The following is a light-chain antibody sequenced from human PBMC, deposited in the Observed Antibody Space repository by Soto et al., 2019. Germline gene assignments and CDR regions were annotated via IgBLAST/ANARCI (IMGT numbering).Light chain of an antibody. V-gene: IGLV2-14*01. CDR2: EVS. J-gene: IGLJ1*01. CDR1: SSDVGGYNY. Sequence: QSALTQTASVSGSTEQSITISCTGTSSDVGGYNYVSWYHQHPGKAPKLMIYEVSNRPSGVSNRFSGSKSGNTASLTISGLQAEDEAVYYCSSYTISSTLYVFGTGTKVTVL. CDR3: SSYTISSTLYV.